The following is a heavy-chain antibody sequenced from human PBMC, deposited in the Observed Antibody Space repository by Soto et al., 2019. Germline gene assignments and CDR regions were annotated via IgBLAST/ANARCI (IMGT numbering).Heavy chain of an antibody. Sequence: GASVKVSCKASGGTFGSDAITWVRRAPGQGLEWVGRIIPIFGTTNYAQNLQGRVTISADKSTLTSYMELHSLTSDDTALYYCARDRTESGYYTNWLDPSGQGTQVPVSA. CDR1: GGTFGSDA. D-gene: IGHD3-22*01. J-gene: IGHJ5*02. CDR2: IIPIFGTT. V-gene: IGHV1-69*06. CDR3: ARDRTESGYYTNWLDP.